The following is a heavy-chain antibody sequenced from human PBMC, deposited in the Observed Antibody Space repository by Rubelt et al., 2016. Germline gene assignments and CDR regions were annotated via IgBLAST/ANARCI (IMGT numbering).Heavy chain of an antibody. CDR2: IRVSRPTI. V-gene: IGHV3-48*02. Sequence: PGGSLRLSCAASGFTFCTYGMTWVRPAPGKGLEWISYIRVSRPTIYYADSVKGRLTISRDNARNALYLQMNSLRDEDTAVYYCTQLVTKDYWGQGTLVTVSS. CDR3: TQLVTKDY. J-gene: IGHJ4*02. D-gene: IGHD2-21*02. CDR1: GFTFCTYG.